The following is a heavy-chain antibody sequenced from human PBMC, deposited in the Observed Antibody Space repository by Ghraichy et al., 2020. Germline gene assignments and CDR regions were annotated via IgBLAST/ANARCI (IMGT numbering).Heavy chain of an antibody. J-gene: IGHJ5*02. CDR3: ARAEDGGWFDP. CDR2: INPSGGST. CDR1: GYNFTSYY. Sequence: ASVKVSCKASGYNFTSYYMHWVRQSPGQGLEWMGIINPSGGSTSYAQKFQGRVTMTRDTSTSTVYMELSSLRSEDTAVYYCARAEDGGWFDPWGQGTLVTVAS. V-gene: IGHV1-46*01. D-gene: IGHD3-10*01.